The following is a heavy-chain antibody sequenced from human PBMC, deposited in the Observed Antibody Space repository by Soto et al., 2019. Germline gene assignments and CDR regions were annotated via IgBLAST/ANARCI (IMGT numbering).Heavy chain of an antibody. CDR1: GGSFGCYY. CDR2: INQSGFT. Sequence: PSETLCLTCAVYGGSFGCYYGTWIRQPPGKGLEWIGEINQSGFTNYNPSLESRVTMSVDTSKNQFSLRLSSVTAADTAVYYCARFPFDRSSWTNPRYFDYWGQGTLVTVSS. D-gene: IGHD6-13*01. V-gene: IGHV4-34*01. CDR3: ARFPFDRSSWTNPRYFDY. J-gene: IGHJ4*02.